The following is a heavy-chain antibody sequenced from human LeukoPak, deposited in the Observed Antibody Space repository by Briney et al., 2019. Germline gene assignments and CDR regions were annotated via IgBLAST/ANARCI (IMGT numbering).Heavy chain of an antibody. CDR3: ARDHNYAFDN. Sequence: PGGSLRFSCAASGFTFSSYSMNWVRQAPGKGLEWISYIGISSGNTKYADSVKGRFTISGDSAKNSLYLQMNSLRVEDTAVYYCARDHNYAFDNWGQGTLVTVSS. CDR2: IGISSGNT. CDR1: GFTFSSYS. D-gene: IGHD1-1*01. V-gene: IGHV3-48*04. J-gene: IGHJ4*02.